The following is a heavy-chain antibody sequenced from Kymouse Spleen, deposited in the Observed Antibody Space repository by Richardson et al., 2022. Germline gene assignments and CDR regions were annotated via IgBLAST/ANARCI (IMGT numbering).Heavy chain of an antibody. V-gene: IGHV4-34*01. D-gene: IGHD4-17*01. CDR1: GGSFSGYY. Sequence: QVQLQQWGAGLLKPSETLSLTCAVYGGSFSGYYWSWIRQPPGKGLEWIGEINHSGSTNYNPSLKSRVTISVDTSKNQFSLKLSSVTAADTAVYYCARRGSYGDYPNWFDPWGQGTLVTVSS. CDR2: INHSGST. J-gene: IGHJ5*02. CDR3: ARRGSYGDYPNWFDP.